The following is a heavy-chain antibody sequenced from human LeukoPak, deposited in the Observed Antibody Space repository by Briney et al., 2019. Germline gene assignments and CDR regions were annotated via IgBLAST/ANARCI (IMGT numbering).Heavy chain of an antibody. V-gene: IGHV1-69*06. Sequence: SVTVSCKASGGTFISYAISWVRQAPGQGLEWMGGIIPIFGTANYTQKFRGRVKSTVDKSTRTAYMKLSSLRSEDTAVYYCASHLRGYNGYDETEPQGGGGEGTTVAVSS. CDR2: IIPIFGTA. CDR1: GGTFISYA. CDR3: ASHLRGYNGYDETEPQGG. J-gene: IGHJ6*04. D-gene: IGHD5-12*01.